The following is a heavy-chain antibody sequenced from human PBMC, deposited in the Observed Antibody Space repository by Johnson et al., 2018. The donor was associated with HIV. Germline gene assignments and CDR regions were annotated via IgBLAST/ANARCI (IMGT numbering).Heavy chain of an antibody. J-gene: IGHJ3*01. CDR3: ATGDDDVF. D-gene: IGHD5-12*01. Sequence: VHLVESGGGLVQPGGSLRLSCAASGFTVSGNYMNWVRQAPGKGLEWVSVIYSDGSTYYADSVQARFTLSRDNSQNTLYLQMNSLRAEDTAVYYCATGDDDVFSGQGTMVTISS. CDR2: IYSDGST. V-gene: IGHV3-66*01. CDR1: GFTVSGNY.